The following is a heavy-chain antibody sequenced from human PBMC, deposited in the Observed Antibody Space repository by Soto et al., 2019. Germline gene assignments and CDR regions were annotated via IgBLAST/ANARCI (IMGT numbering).Heavy chain of an antibody. CDR3: VRAAGYSGNDYVYYYGMDV. Sequence: QVQLVESGGGVVQPGRSLRLSCAASGFTFSSYGMHWVRQAPGKGLEWVALVWYDGGNKYYADSVKGRFTISRDNSTNTLYLQMNSLRDEATAVYYCVRAAGYSGNDYVYYYGMDVWGQGTTVTVSS. CDR2: VWYDGGNK. V-gene: IGHV3-33*01. D-gene: IGHD5-12*01. J-gene: IGHJ6*02. CDR1: GFTFSSYG.